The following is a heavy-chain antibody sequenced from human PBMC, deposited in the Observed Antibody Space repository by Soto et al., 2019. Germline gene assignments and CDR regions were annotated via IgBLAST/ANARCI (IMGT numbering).Heavy chain of an antibody. Sequence: GESLKISCKGSGYSFTSYWIGWVRQMPGKGLEWMGIIYPGDSDTRYSPSFQGQVTISADKSISTAYLQWSSLKASDTAMYYCARQTGYCSSTSCPHFAENWFDPWGQGTLVTVSS. V-gene: IGHV5-51*01. J-gene: IGHJ5*02. CDR3: ARQTGYCSSTSCPHFAENWFDP. CDR2: IYPGDSDT. D-gene: IGHD2-2*01. CDR1: GYSFTSYW.